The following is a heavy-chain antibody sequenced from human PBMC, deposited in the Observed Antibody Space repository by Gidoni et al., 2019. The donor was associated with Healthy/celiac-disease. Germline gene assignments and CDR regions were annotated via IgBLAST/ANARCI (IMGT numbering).Heavy chain of an antibody. CDR2: ISYDGSNK. V-gene: IGHV3-30-3*01. Sequence: QVQLVESGGGVVQPGRSLRPSCAASGFTFSSYAMHWVRQAPGKGLEWVAVISYDGSNKYYADSVKGRFTISRDNSKNTLYLQMNSLRAEDTAVYYCARVDDDYGDYNYYGMDVWGQGTTVTVSS. CDR3: ARVDDDYGDYNYYGMDV. D-gene: IGHD4-17*01. CDR1: GFTFSSYA. J-gene: IGHJ6*02.